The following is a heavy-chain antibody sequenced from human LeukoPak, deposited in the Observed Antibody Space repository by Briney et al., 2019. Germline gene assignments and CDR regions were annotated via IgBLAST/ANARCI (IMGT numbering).Heavy chain of an antibody. Sequence: SSETLSLTCTVSGGSISSSSYYWGWIRQPPGKGLEWIGSIYYSGSTNYNPSLKSRVTISVDTSKNQFSLKLSSVTAADTAVYYCARGGVTDYYYYYMDVWGKGTTVTVSS. D-gene: IGHD4-23*01. CDR1: GGSISSSSYY. CDR3: ARGGVTDYYYYYMDV. CDR2: IYYSGST. J-gene: IGHJ6*03. V-gene: IGHV4-39*07.